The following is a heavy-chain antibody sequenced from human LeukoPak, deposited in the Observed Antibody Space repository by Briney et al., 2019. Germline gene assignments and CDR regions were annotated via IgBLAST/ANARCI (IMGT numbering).Heavy chain of an antibody. Sequence: GGSLRLSCVASGFNFSDYAMNWVRQAPGKGLEWVSAISGSGGTAHYADSVKGRFAISRDNSKNTLSLQISHLRHEDTARYYCAKDRYSNYGNWFDPWGQGTQVTVFS. CDR1: GFNFSDYA. CDR3: AKDRYSNYGNWFDP. CDR2: ISGSGGTA. V-gene: IGHV3-23*01. J-gene: IGHJ5*02. D-gene: IGHD4-11*01.